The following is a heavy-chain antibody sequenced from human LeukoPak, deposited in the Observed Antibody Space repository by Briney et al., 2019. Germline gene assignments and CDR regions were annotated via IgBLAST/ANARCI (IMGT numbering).Heavy chain of an antibody. CDR1: GYIFTSYW. CDR2: LYPGDPDT. D-gene: IGHD2-21*02. CDR3: ARQLDGGDPEDAFDI. Sequence: GESLQLSCMGSGYIFTSYWIGGGRQVPGKGLEWLGILYPGDPDTRYSPSFQGQATISADKSISTAYLQWSSLKASDTALYYCARQLDGGDPEDAFDIWGQGTMVTVSS. V-gene: IGHV5-51*01. J-gene: IGHJ3*02.